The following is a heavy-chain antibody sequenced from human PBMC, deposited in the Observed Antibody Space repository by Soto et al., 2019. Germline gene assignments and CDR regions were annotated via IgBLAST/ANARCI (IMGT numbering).Heavy chain of an antibody. D-gene: IGHD6-13*01. CDR3: ARSSSSWYDWFDP. Sequence: GESLKISCKGSGYSFTSYWIGWVRQMPGKGLEWMGIIYPGDSDTRYSPSFQGQVTVSADKSISTAYLQWSSLKASDTAMYYCARSSSSWYDWFDPWGQGTLVTVS. J-gene: IGHJ5*02. V-gene: IGHV5-51*01. CDR1: GYSFTSYW. CDR2: IYPGDSDT.